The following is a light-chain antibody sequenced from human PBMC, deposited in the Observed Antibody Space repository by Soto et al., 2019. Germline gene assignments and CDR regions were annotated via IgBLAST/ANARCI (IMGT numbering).Light chain of an antibody. CDR2: GAS. CDR1: QRVSSS. Sequence: EVVMTQSPATLSVSPGERATLSCRASQRVSSSLAWYQQKPGQAPRLLVYGASTRATDIPARFSGSGSGTEFTLTISSLQPEDFAINYCQQYYNWPPLTFGQGTKVEIK. J-gene: IGKJ2*01. CDR3: QQYYNWPPLT. V-gene: IGKV3-15*01.